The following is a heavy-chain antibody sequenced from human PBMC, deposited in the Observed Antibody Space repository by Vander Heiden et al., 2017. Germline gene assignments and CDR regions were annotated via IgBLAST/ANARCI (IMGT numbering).Heavy chain of an antibody. CDR2: IFYSGST. J-gene: IGHJ5*02. Sequence: QLQLQETGPGLVKPSETLSLTCTVSGGSISSSSYYWGWIRQPPGKGLEWIGSIFYSGSTYYNPALKSRVTISVDTSKNQFSLKLRSVTAADTAVYYFAINGYRYQNWFDPWGQGTMVTVSS. V-gene: IGHV4-39*01. CDR1: GGSISSSSYY. CDR3: AINGYRYQNWFDP. D-gene: IGHD5-18*01.